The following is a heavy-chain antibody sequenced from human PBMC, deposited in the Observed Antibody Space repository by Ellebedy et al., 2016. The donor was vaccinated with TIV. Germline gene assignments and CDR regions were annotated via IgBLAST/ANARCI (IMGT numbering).Heavy chain of an antibody. CDR2: IYGGGNT. V-gene: IGHV3-66*04. J-gene: IGHJ4*02. CDR3: ARQSQKMATIPGDLGY. Sequence: PGGSLRLSCAASGFTVSSNYMSWVRRAPGQGLGWVSVIYGGGNTDYAEHVEGRFTISRDNSKNTVYLQMNSLRAEDTAVYYCARQSQKMATIPGDLGYWGQGTLVTVSS. CDR1: GFTVSSNY. D-gene: IGHD5-24*01.